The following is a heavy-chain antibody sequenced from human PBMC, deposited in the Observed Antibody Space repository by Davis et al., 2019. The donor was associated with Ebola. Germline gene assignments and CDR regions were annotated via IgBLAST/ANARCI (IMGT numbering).Heavy chain of an antibody. CDR1: GFIFSHYW. V-gene: IGHV3-7*01. Sequence: GESLKISCAASGFIFSHYWMSWVRQAPGKGPEWVAIIKQDGGEKYYVDSVKGRFTISRDNAKNSLYLQMNSLRAEDTAVYYCAREGTIFGVVTSDYWGQGTLVTVSS. J-gene: IGHJ4*02. D-gene: IGHD3-3*01. CDR3: AREGTIFGVVTSDY. CDR2: IKQDGGEK.